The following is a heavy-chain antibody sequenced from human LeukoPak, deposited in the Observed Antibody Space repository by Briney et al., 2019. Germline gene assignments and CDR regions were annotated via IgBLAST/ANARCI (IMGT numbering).Heavy chain of an antibody. CDR3: ARDWYFYDSSGYYFFDY. D-gene: IGHD3-22*01. Sequence: VKVSCKASGYTFTGYYIHWVRQAPGQGLEWMGRINPNSGGTNYAQKFQGRVTMTRDTSISTAYMEPSRLRSDDTAVYYCARDWYFYDSSGYYFFDYWGQGTLVTVSS. V-gene: IGHV1-2*06. J-gene: IGHJ4*02. CDR2: INPNSGGT. CDR1: GYTFTGYY.